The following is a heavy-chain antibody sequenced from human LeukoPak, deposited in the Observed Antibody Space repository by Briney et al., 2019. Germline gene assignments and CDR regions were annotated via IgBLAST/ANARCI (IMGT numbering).Heavy chain of an antibody. CDR2: IKSKTDGGKK. Sequence: GGSLRLSCAASGFTFSNAGMGWVRQAPGKGREWVGRIKSKTDGGKKNYAAPVKGRFTISRDDSKNTLYLQMNSLKTEDTAVYYCTTDSSYRITMVRGVIIKMKDLDYWGQGTLVTVSS. CDR1: GFTFSNAG. V-gene: IGHV3-15*01. D-gene: IGHD3-10*01. J-gene: IGHJ4*02. CDR3: TTDSSYRITMVRGVIIKMKDLDY.